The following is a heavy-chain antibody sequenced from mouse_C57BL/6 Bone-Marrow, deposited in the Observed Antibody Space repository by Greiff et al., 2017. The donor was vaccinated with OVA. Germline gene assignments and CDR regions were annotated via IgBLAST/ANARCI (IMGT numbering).Heavy chain of an antibody. Sequence: VQLQQSGPELVKPGASVKISCKASGYTFTDYYMNWVKQSHGKSLEWIGDINPNNGGTSYNQKFKGKATLTVDKSTSTAYMQLRGLTSGDAAVYYCAGLLYAIEYWGQGPSVPVSS. CDR3: AGLLYAIEY. J-gene: IGHJ4*01. D-gene: IGHD2-3*01. CDR2: INPNNGGT. V-gene: IGHV1-26*01. CDR1: GYTFTDYY.